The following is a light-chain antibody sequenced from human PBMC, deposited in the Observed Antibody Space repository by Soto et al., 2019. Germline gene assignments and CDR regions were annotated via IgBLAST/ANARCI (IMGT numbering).Light chain of an antibody. Sequence: EIVMTQSPATLSVSPGERATLSSRASQGVSRNLAWYQKKPAQAPRPPTNGASTRATGILARFSGSGSGTEFTLTISSLQSEDFAVYYCQQYNNWPTKGAFGQGTKVEIK. CDR1: QGVSRN. J-gene: IGKJ1*01. V-gene: IGKV3-15*01. CDR2: GAS. CDR3: QQYNNWPTKGA.